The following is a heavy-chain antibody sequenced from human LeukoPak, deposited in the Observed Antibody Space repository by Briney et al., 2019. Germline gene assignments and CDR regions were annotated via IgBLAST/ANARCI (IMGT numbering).Heavy chain of an antibody. J-gene: IGHJ4*02. CDR3: ARRILLWFGELLHYYFDY. V-gene: IGHV4-34*01. CDR2: INHSGST. CDR1: GGSFSGYY. D-gene: IGHD3-10*01. Sequence: PSETLSLTCAVYGGSFSGYYLSWIRQPQGKGLEWIGEINHSGSTNYNPSLKSRVTISVDTSKNQFSLKLSSVTAADTAVYYCARRILLWFGELLHYYFDYWGQGTLVTVSS.